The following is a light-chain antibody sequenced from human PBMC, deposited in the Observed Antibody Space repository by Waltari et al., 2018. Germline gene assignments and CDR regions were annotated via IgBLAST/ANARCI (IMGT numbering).Light chain of an antibody. J-gene: IGKJ5*01. V-gene: IGKV1-12*01. CDR3: QQTNTFPLT. CDR1: QGISHW. Sequence: IRMTQSPSPVSASVGDTVTLTCRASQGISHWLAWYQQRPGKAPKLLIYAASNLQPGVPSRFSGSGSVTDFTLTITDLQPEDFGTYFCQQTNTFPLTFGQGTRLEIK. CDR2: AAS.